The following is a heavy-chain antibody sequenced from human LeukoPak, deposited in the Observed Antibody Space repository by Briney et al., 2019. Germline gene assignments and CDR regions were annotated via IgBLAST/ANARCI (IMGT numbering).Heavy chain of an antibody. D-gene: IGHD6-13*01. V-gene: IGHV3-30*18. J-gene: IGHJ6*02. CDR1: GFTFSSYG. Sequence: GRSLRLSCAASGFTFSSYGMHWVRQAPGKGLEWVAVISYDGSNKYYADSVKGRFTISRDNSKNTLYLQMNSLRAEDTAVYYCAKLAERTSSSWYYYYYGMDVWGQGTTVTVSS. CDR3: AKLAERTSSSWYYYYYGMDV. CDR2: ISYDGSNK.